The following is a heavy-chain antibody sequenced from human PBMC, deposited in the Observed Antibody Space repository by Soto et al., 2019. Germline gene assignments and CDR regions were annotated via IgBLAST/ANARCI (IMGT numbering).Heavy chain of an antibody. CDR2: IIPILGIA. CDR1: GGTFSSYT. J-gene: IGHJ6*04. Sequence: QVQLVQSGAEVKKPGSSVKVSCKASGGTFSSYTISWVRQAPGQGLEWMGRIIPILGIANYAQKFQGRVTITAEKPRSKASLGLSGWGSGATAVYSCAGKIPPVDVWGKGTRSPSPQ. CDR3: AGKIPPVDV. V-gene: IGHV1-69*02.